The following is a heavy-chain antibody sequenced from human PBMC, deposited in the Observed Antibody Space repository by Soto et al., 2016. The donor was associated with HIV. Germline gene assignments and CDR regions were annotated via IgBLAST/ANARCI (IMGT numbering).Heavy chain of an antibody. Sequence: EVQLVESGGGVVQPGGSLRLSCAASGFSFDDYAMHWVRQAPGKGLEWVSLISGDGGNTYYADSVKGRFTISRDNSKNSLYLQMNSLRSEDTALYYCAKVIARDGYNLPQFYYYYYGMDVWAKGPRSPSP. CDR3: AKVIARDGYNLPQFYYYYYGMDV. D-gene: IGHD5-12*01. V-gene: IGHV3-43*02. CDR2: ISGDGGNT. CDR1: GFSFDDYA. J-gene: IGHJ6*02.